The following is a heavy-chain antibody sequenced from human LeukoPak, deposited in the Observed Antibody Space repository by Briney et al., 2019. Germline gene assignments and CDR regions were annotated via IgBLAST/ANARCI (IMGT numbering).Heavy chain of an antibody. J-gene: IGHJ4*02. CDR2: IAGDGAST. D-gene: IGHD5-18*01. Sequence: GGSLRLSCAASGLTFSNYAMTWVRQAPGKGLEWVSTIAGDGASTYYADSVRGRFTISRDNAKTSLYLQMNSLRAEDTAVYYCARSLWPEDYWGQGTLVTVSS. V-gene: IGHV3-23*01. CDR1: GLTFSNYA. CDR3: ARSLWPEDY.